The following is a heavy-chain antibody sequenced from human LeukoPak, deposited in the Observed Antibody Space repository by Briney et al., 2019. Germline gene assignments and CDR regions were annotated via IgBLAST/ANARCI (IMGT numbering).Heavy chain of an antibody. D-gene: IGHD2-15*01. CDR2: IYPGDSDT. J-gene: IGHJ5*02. V-gene: IGHV5-51*01. CDR1: GYNFADYW. CDR3: TRIRGAVVAATPLWFDP. Sequence: KAGESLKISCKGSGYNFADYWIGWVRQMPGKGLEWMGIIYPGDSDTRYSPSFQGPVTFSADKSISTAYLQWSSLKASDTAMYYCTRIRGAVVAATPLWFDPWGREPWSPSPQ.